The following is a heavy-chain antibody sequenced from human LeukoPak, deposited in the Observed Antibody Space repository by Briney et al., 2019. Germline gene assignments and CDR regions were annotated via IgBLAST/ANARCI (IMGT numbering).Heavy chain of an antibody. CDR1: GFTFSSYS. V-gene: IGHV3-21*01. CDR2: ISSSSSYI. D-gene: IGHD3-9*01. CDR3: ARGRLGITISYFDY. Sequence: GGSLRLSCAASGFTFSSYSMSWVRQAPGKGLEWVSSISSSSSYIYYADSVKGRFTISRDNAKNSLYLQMNSLRAEDTAVYYCARGRLGITISYFDYWGQGTLVTVSS. J-gene: IGHJ4*02.